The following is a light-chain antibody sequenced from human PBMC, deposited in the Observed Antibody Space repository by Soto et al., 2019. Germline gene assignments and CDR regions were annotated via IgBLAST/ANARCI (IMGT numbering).Light chain of an antibody. Sequence: DIQMTQSPSTLSASVGDIVTITCRASQSISSWLAWYQQKPGKAPKLLIYDASSLESGVPSRFSGSGSGTEFTLTISSLQPDDFATYYCQQYNSYSRWKFGQGTKVDIK. V-gene: IGKV1-5*01. CDR3: QQYNSYSRWK. CDR1: QSISSW. J-gene: IGKJ1*01. CDR2: DAS.